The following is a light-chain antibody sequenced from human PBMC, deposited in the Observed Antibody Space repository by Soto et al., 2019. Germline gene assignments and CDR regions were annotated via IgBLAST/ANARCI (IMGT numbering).Light chain of an antibody. Sequence: DIQMTQSPSTLSASVGDRVTITCRASQSISSWLAWYQQKPGKAPKVLIYDASSLESGVPSRFSGSGSGTEFTLTLRSLQPNDFATYYCQQWWTFGQGTKVEMK. CDR2: DAS. J-gene: IGKJ1*01. CDR3: QQWWT. CDR1: QSISSW. V-gene: IGKV1-5*01.